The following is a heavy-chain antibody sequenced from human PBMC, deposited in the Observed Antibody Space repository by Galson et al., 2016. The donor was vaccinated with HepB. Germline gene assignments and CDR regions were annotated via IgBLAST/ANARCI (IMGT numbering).Heavy chain of an antibody. CDR1: GFIFSDFH. Sequence: SLRLSCAGSGFIFSDFHVGWIRQAPGRGFEWISYITGSVNYYADSVKGRFTISRDNAKNLLFLQMSSLTVEDTAMYYCARPGGGIGPTYYFDLWGQGTQVTVSS. CDR2: ITGSVN. V-gene: IGHV3-11*04. J-gene: IGHJ4*02. D-gene: IGHD3-16*01. CDR3: ARPGGGIGPTYYFDL.